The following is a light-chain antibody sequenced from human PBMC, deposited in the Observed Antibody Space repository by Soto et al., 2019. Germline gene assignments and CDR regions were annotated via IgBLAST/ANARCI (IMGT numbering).Light chain of an antibody. V-gene: IGLV2-14*01. Sequence: QSVLTQPASVSGSPGQSITISCTGTSSDVGGYNSVSWYQQHPGKAPKLMIYDVSSRPSSVSNRFSGSKSGNTASLTISGLQSEDEAEYYCNSYSSNNTPYVFGTGTKLTVL. CDR2: DVS. CDR3: NSYSSNNTPYV. CDR1: SSDVGGYNS. J-gene: IGLJ1*01.